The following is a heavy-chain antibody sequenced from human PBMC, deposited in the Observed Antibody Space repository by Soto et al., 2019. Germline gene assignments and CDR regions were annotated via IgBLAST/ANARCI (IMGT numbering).Heavy chain of an antibody. CDR3: VREVVVAGTSFDP. D-gene: IGHD6-19*01. Sequence: EVQLVESGGGLVQPGGSLRLSCAASGFTFSGYWMHWVRQAPGKGLVWVSHIRSDGSSTSYADPVKGRFTISRDNAKNTLDLQMNSLRAEDTAVYYCVREVVVAGTSFDPWGQGILVTVSS. CDR1: GFTFSGYW. J-gene: IGHJ5*02. V-gene: IGHV3-74*01. CDR2: IRSDGSST.